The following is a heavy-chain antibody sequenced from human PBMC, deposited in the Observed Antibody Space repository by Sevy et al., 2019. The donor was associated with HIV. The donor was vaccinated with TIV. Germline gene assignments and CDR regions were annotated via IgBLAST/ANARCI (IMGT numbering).Heavy chain of an antibody. Sequence: GGSLRLSCAASGFTFSDYYMSWIRQAPGKGLEWVSYISSSGSTIYYADSVKGRFTISRDNAKNSLYLQMNSLRAEDTAVYYCARCWKNLRESYYYYGMDVWGQGTTVTVSS. D-gene: IGHD1-1*01. V-gene: IGHV3-11*01. CDR2: ISSSGSTI. J-gene: IGHJ6*02. CDR1: GFTFSDYY. CDR3: ARCWKNLRESYYYYGMDV.